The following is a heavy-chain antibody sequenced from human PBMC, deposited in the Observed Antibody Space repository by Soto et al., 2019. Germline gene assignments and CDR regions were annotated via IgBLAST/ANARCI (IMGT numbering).Heavy chain of an antibody. CDR1: GGSISSYY. Sequence: SETLSLTCTVSGGSISSYYWSWIRQPPGKGLEWIGYIYYSGSTNYNPSLKSRVTISVDTSKNQFSLKLSSVTAADTAVYYCARDHHKAAGRQGPPIDYYYYGMDVWGQGTTVTVSS. V-gene: IGHV4-59*01. CDR3: ARDHHKAAGRQGPPIDYYYYGMDV. CDR2: IYYSGST. J-gene: IGHJ6*02. D-gene: IGHD6-25*01.